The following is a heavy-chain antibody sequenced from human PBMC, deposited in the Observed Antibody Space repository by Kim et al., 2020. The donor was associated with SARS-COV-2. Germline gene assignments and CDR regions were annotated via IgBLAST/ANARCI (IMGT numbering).Heavy chain of an antibody. CDR1: GFTFSNYA. Sequence: GGSLRLSCEASGFTFSNYAMHWVRQAPGKGLEWVAVISYDGSNKYYADSVKGRFTISRDNSKNTLYLQMNSLRAEDTAVYYCARESSSSWYYYYGMDVWGQGTTVTVSS. CDR2: ISYDGSNK. D-gene: IGHD6-13*01. J-gene: IGHJ6*02. CDR3: ARESSSSWYYYYGMDV. V-gene: IGHV3-30-3*01.